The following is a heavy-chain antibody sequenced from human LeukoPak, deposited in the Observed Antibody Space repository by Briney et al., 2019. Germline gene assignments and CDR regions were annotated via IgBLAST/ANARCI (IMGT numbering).Heavy chain of an antibody. J-gene: IGHJ4*02. D-gene: IGHD6-13*01. CDR3: ARASSSWSTAFDY. CDR1: GGTFSSYA. CDR2: IIPIFGTA. V-gene: IGHV1-69*13. Sequence: SVKVSCKASGGTFSSYAISWVRQAPGQGLELMGGIIPIFGTANYAQKFQGRVTITADESTSTAYMELSSLRSEDTAVYYCARASSSWSTAFDYWGQGTLVTVSS.